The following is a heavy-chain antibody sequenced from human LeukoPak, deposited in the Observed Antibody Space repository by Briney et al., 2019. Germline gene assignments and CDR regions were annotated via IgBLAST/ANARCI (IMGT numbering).Heavy chain of an antibody. D-gene: IGHD1-14*01. CDR3: ASGTTYYYGMDV. CDR2: TYYRSKWYN. J-gene: IGHJ6*02. Sequence: SQTLSLTCAISGDSVSSNSAAWNWIRQSLSRGLEWLGRTYYRSKWYNDYAVSVKSRITINPDTSKNQFSLQLNSVTPEDTAVYYCASGTTYYYGMDVWGQGTTVTVSS. V-gene: IGHV6-1*01. CDR1: GDSVSSNSAA.